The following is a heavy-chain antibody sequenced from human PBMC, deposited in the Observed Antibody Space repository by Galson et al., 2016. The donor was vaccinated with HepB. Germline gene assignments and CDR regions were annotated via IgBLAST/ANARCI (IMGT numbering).Heavy chain of an antibody. D-gene: IGHD2-2*01. Sequence: SLRLSCAASGFTFNNYGMTWVRQAPGKGLEVVSSISRSGDSRDYAGSVRGRFTISRDNSKNTLYLQMNSLRAEDTALYYCVQGSTAPAVWGKGTPVTVST. CDR2: ISRSGDSR. V-gene: IGHV3-23*01. CDR1: GFTFNNYG. J-gene: IGHJ6*04. CDR3: VQGSTAPAV.